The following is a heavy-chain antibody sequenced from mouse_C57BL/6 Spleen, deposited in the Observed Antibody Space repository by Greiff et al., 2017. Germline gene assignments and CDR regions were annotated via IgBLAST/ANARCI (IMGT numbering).Heavy chain of an antibody. CDR1: GYAFSSSW. V-gene: IGHV1-82*01. D-gene: IGHD1-1*01. Sequence: VQLQQSGPELVKPGASVKISCKASGYAFSSSWMNWVKQRPGKGLEWIGRIYPGDGDTNYNGKFKGKATLTADKSSSTAYMQLSSLTSEDSAVYFCARSRYYYGSSGDWYFDVWGTGTTVTVSS. CDR2: IYPGDGDT. CDR3: ARSRYYYGSSGDWYFDV. J-gene: IGHJ1*03.